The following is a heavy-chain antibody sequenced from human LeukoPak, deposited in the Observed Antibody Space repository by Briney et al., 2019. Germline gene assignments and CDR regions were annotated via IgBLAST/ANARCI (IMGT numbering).Heavy chain of an antibody. V-gene: IGHV5-51*01. CDR2: IYPGDSET. Sequence: GDPLMICCKASGYRFTNYWIGCVRPIPGRVQELVGIIYPGDSETSYSPSFQGQVTISADKSISTAYLHWNSLEASDTAMFYCARLDDSNGYYDGWFDPWGQGTLVTVSS. CDR1: GYRFTNYW. J-gene: IGHJ5*02. CDR3: ARLDDSNGYYDGWFDP. D-gene: IGHD3-22*01.